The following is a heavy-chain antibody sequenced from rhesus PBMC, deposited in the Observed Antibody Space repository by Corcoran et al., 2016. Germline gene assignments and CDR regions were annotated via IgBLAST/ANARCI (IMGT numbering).Heavy chain of an antibody. CDR1: GDSISDNY. CDR3: ERSGVTATVY. J-gene: IGHJ4*01. CDR2: IGGSSGST. Sequence: QVQLQESGPGLVKPSETLSLICAVSGDSISDNYCRWIRQPPGRGLEWIGYIGGSSGSTYYTPSLKSRVTISTDTSKNQFSLKLNSMTAADTAVYYCERSGVTATVYWGQGVLVTVSS. D-gene: IGHD3-34*01. V-gene: IGHV4-165*02.